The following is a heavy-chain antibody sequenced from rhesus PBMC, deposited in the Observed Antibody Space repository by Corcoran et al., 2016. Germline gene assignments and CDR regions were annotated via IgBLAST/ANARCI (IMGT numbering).Heavy chain of an antibody. J-gene: IGHJ4*01. CDR2: VDPEDGEA. Sequence: EVQLVQSGAEVKKPGASVKISCKASGSTFTDYSLHWVRPAPGKGLEWMGRVDPEDGEAIHAQKFQDRVTITADTSTDTAYMELSSLRSEDTAVYYCATRTSGSQFDYWGQGVLVTVSS. D-gene: IGHD6-25*01. V-gene: IGHV1-111*02. CDR1: GSTFTDYS. CDR3: ATRTSGSQFDY.